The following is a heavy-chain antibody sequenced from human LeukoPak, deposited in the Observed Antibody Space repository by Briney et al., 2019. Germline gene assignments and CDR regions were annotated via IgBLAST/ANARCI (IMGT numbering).Heavy chain of an antibody. J-gene: IGHJ2*01. CDR2: INPNGGST. CDR3: ARDSIVGATRFDL. V-gene: IGHV1-46*01. D-gene: IGHD1-26*01. CDR1: GYIFTDYY. Sequence: ASVKVSCKASGYIFTDYYIHWVRQAPGQGLEWMGIINPNGGSTTYAQKFQGRVTMTRDTSTSTVYMELSSLRSEDTAVFYCARDSIVGATRFDLWGRGTLVTVSS.